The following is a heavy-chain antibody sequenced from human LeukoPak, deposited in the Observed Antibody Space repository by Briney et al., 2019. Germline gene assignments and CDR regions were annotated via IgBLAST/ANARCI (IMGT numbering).Heavy chain of an antibody. CDR2: FDPEDGET. Sequence: ASAKVSCKVSGYTLTELSMHWVRQAPGKGLEWMGGFDPEDGETIYAQKFQGRVTMTEDTSTDTAYMELSSLRSEDTAVYYCATGEPTAMVDEYYFDYWGQGTLVTVSS. J-gene: IGHJ4*02. V-gene: IGHV1-24*01. D-gene: IGHD5-18*01. CDR1: GYTLTELS. CDR3: ATGEPTAMVDEYYFDY.